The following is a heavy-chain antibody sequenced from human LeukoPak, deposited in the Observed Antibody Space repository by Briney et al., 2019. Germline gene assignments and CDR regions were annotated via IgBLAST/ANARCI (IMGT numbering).Heavy chain of an antibody. CDR2: IKQDGSDK. J-gene: IGHJ3*02. CDR1: GFIFSSYW. V-gene: IGHV3-7*01. Sequence: GGSLRLSCAASGFIFSSYWMSWVRQVPGKGLEWVANIKQDGSDKFYVDSVKGRFTISRDSAKNSLYLQMNSLRAEDTAVYYCARVLSGAPDGFDIWGQGTTVTVSS. CDR3: ARVLSGAPDGFDI.